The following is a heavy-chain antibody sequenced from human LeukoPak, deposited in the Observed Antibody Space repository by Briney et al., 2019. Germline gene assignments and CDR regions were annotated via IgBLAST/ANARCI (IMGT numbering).Heavy chain of an antibody. CDR1: GFTFSSYS. Sequence: GGSLRLSCAASGFTFSSYSMNWVRQAPGKGLEWVSSISSSSSYIYYADSVKGRFTISRDNARNSLYLQMNSLSAEDTAVYYCARFRGAYPYYFDYWGQGTLVTVSS. J-gene: IGHJ4*02. V-gene: IGHV3-21*01. D-gene: IGHD3-16*01. CDR2: ISSSSSYI. CDR3: ARFRGAYPYYFDY.